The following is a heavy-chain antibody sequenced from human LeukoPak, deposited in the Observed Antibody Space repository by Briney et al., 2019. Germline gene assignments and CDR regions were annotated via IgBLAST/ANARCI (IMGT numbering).Heavy chain of an antibody. V-gene: IGHV1-2*02. D-gene: IGHD3-16*01. Sequence: ASVKVSCKASGYTFTGYYMHWVRQAPGQGLEWMGWINPNSGGTNYAQKFQGRVTMTRDTSISTAYMELSRLRSDDTAVYYCASEGMGARKYYSDPFHHWGQGTLVTVSS. CDR3: ASEGMGARKYYSDPFHH. CDR1: GYTFTGYY. J-gene: IGHJ4*02. CDR2: INPNSGGT.